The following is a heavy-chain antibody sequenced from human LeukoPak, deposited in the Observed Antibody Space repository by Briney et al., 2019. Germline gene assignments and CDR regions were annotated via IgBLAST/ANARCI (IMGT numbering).Heavy chain of an antibody. J-gene: IGHJ4*02. CDR3: TTDWPGYSSSWYLAGFDY. Sequence: PGGSLRLSCAASGLTFSSYWMSWVRQAPGKGLEWVGRIKSKTDGGTTDYAAPVKGRFTISRDDSKNTLYLQMNSLKTEDTAVYYCTTDWPGYSSSWYLAGFDYWGQGTLVTVSS. D-gene: IGHD6-13*01. CDR1: GLTFSSYW. V-gene: IGHV3-15*01. CDR2: IKSKTDGGTT.